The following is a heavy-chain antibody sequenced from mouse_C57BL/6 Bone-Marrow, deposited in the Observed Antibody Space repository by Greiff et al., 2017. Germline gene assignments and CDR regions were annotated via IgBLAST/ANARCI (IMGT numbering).Heavy chain of an antibody. Sequence: QVQLQRSGAELVKPGASVKISCKASGYAFSSYWMNWVKQRPGKGLEWIGQIYPGDGDTNYNGKFKGKATLTADKSSSTAYMQLSSLTSEDSAVYFCARSHFYYYGYYWGQGTTLTVSS. CDR3: ARSHFYYYGYY. J-gene: IGHJ2*01. V-gene: IGHV1-80*01. CDR2: IYPGDGDT. CDR1: GYAFSSYW. D-gene: IGHD1-1*01.